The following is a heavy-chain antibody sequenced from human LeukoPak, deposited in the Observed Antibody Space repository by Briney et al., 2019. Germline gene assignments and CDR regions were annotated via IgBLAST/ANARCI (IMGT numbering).Heavy chain of an antibody. CDR1: GFSVSTSG. J-gene: IGHJ4*02. CDR3: AQGYGNGWYPH. Sequence: GGSLRLSCTVSGFSVSTSGMSWVRQAQGKGLQTISAISVEGESAYYADSVKGRFAISRDNSKNTLYLQMNSLRVEDTAVYFCAQGYGNGWYPHWGQGSLVSVSS. D-gene: IGHD6-19*01. CDR2: ISVEGESA. V-gene: IGHV3-23*01.